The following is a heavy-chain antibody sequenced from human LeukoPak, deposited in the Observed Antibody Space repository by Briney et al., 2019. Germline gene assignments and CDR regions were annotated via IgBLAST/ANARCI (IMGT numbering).Heavy chain of an antibody. V-gene: IGHV3-48*04. CDR3: AKDAGGSRYYMDV. D-gene: IGHD1-26*01. Sequence: GGSLRLSCAVSGFTFSTRNMNWVRQAPGKGLECVSYISSGGGIIHYADSVKGRFTISRDNTNNSLYLQMNSLRIEDTAIYYCAKDAGGSRYYMDVWGKGTTVTVSS. J-gene: IGHJ6*03. CDR1: GFTFSTRN. CDR2: ISSGGGII.